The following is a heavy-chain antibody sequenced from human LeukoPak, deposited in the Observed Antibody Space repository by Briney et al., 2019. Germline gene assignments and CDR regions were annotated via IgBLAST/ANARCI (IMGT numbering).Heavy chain of an antibody. CDR3: ARQEQWPSNSLDY. CDR2: IYTGGST. CDR1: GGSISSYY. D-gene: IGHD6-19*01. V-gene: IGHV4-4*09. Sequence: PSETLSLTCTVSGGSISSYYWSWIRQPPGKGLEWIGYIYTGGSTNYNPSLKSRVTISVDTSKNQFSLKLSSVTAADTAVYYCARQEQWPSNSLDYWGQGTLVTVSS. J-gene: IGHJ4*02.